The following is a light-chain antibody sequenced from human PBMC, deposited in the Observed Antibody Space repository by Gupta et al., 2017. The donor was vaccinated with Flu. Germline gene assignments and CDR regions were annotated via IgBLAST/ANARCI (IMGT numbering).Light chain of an antibody. CDR3: QQYDRSPS. V-gene: IGKV3-20*01. CDR1: QSVSSSY. Sequence: PGTLSLSPGERATLSCRASQSVSSSYLAWYQQKPGQAPRLLMSGASRRATGIPDRFSGSGSGTDFSLTISRLEPEDFAVYFCQQYDRSPSFGPGTKVEIK. CDR2: GAS. J-gene: IGKJ3*01.